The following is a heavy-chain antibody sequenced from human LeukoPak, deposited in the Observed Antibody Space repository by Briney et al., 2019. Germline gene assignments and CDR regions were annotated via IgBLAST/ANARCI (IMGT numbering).Heavy chain of an antibody. J-gene: IGHJ6*02. CDR2: INGNGGGS. CDR3: AKEASGAGPYYYYGMDV. D-gene: IGHD6-13*01. CDR1: GFTFSDHA. V-gene: IGHV3-23*01. Sequence: PGGSLRLSCAASGFTFSDHAMSWVRQAPAKGLEWVSSINGNGGGSYYIDSVKGRFTVSRDNSENALYLQMNSLRAEDTAVYYCAKEASGAGPYYYYGMDVWGQGTTVTVSS.